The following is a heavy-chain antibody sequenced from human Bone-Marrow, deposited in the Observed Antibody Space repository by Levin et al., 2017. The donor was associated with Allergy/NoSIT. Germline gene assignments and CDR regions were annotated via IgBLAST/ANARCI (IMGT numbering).Heavy chain of an antibody. CDR3: AREYSNGRASWFDA. CDR1: GASISSGGYS. CDR2: IYYSGST. V-gene: IGHV4-30-2*01. D-gene: IGHD2/OR15-2a*01. J-gene: IGHJ5*02. Sequence: PSETLSLTCAISGASISSGGYSWSWIRQTPGQGLEWIGHIYYSGSTYYNPSLKSRVIISVDRSKNQFSLKLRSVTAADTAVYYCAREYSNGRASWFDAWGQGTLVSVSS.